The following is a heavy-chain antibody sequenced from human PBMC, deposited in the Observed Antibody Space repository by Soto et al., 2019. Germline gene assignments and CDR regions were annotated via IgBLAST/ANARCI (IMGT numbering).Heavy chain of an antibody. Sequence: QVQLQESGPGLVKPSGTLSLTCAVSSGSISSSNWWSWVRQPPGKGLEWIGEIYHSGSTNYNPSPKSRLTISEDRSKTLFPRRRSSVPAADTAVFSCGVPRAGDSAGGGFDYWGQGTLVTVSS. CDR1: SGSISSSNW. J-gene: IGHJ4*02. CDR3: GVPRAGDSAGGGFDY. V-gene: IGHV4-4*02. D-gene: IGHD2-21*01. CDR2: IYHSGST.